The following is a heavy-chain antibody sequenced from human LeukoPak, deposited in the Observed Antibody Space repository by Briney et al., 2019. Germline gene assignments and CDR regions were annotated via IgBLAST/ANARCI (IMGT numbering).Heavy chain of an antibody. CDR2: TYSSGST. V-gene: IGHV4-61*08. D-gene: IGHD5-24*01. CDR1: GGSISSGGYS. Sequence: SETLSLTCAVSGGSISSGGYSWSWIRQPPGKGLEWIGRTYSSGSTNYNPSLKSRVTMSVDTSKNQFSLKLSSVTAADTAVYYCARAEVRDGYNRYYFDYWGQGTLVTVSS. J-gene: IGHJ4*02. CDR3: ARAEVRDGYNRYYFDY.